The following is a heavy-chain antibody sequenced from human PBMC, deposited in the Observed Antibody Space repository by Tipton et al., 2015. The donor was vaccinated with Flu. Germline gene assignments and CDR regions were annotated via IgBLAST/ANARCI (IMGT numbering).Heavy chain of an antibody. CDR1: GYSISSGYY. Sequence: TLSLTCAVSGYSISSGYYWGWIRQPPGKGLEWIGSIYHSGSTYYNPSLKGRVTISVDTSKNQFSLKLSSVTAADTAVYYCARIKYYYAMDVWGQGTTVTVSS. V-gene: IGHV4-38-2*01. CDR2: IYHSGST. J-gene: IGHJ6*02. CDR3: ARIKYYYAMDV.